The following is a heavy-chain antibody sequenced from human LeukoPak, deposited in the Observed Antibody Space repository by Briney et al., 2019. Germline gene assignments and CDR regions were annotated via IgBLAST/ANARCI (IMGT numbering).Heavy chain of an antibody. J-gene: IGHJ4*02. Sequence: GGSLRLSCAASGFTFSSYAMHWVRQAPGKGLEWVAVISYDGSNKYYADSVKGRFTISRDNSKNTLYLQMNSLRAEDTAVYYCAWSLPVGDILTGYYGYWGQGTLVTVSS. CDR2: ISYDGSNK. D-gene: IGHD3-9*01. CDR1: GFTFSSYA. V-gene: IGHV3-30-3*01. CDR3: AWSLPVGDILTGYYGY.